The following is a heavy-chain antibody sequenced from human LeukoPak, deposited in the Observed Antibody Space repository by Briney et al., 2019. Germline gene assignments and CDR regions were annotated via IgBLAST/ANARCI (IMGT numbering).Heavy chain of an antibody. V-gene: IGHV3-23*01. CDR2: ISGSGGST. J-gene: IGHJ6*02. D-gene: IGHD6-6*01. Sequence: GGSLRLSCAASGFTFSSYAMSWVHQAPGKGLEWVSAISGSGGSTYYADSVKGRFTISRDNSKNTLYLQMNSLRAEDTAVYYCAKGCSSSSCYYYYYGMDVWGQGTTVTVSS. CDR1: GFTFSSYA. CDR3: AKGCSSSSCYYYYYGMDV.